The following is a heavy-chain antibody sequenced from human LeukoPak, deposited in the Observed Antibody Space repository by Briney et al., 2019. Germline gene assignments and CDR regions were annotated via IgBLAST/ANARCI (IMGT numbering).Heavy chain of an antibody. CDR2: ISAYNGNT. D-gene: IGHD3-16*02. CDR1: GYTFTSYG. V-gene: IGHV1-18*01. J-gene: IGHJ3*02. CDR3: ARRITYYDYVWGSYRYSDAFDI. Sequence: GASVKVSCKASGYTFTSYGISWVRQAPGQGLEWMGWISAYNGNTNYAQKLQGRVTMTTDTSTSTAYMDLRSLRSDDTAVYYCARRITYYDYVWGSYRYSDAFDIWGQGTMVTVSS.